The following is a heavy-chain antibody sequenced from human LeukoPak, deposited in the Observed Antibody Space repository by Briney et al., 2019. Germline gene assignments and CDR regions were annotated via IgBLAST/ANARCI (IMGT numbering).Heavy chain of an antibody. Sequence: EASVKVSCKASGYTFTSYDINWVRQATGQGLEWMGWMNPNSGNTGYAQKFQGRVTITRNTSISTAYMELSSLRSEDTAVYYCAREGGYCSGGSCYEDAFDIWGQGTMVTVSS. V-gene: IGHV1-8*03. CDR3: AREGGYCSGGSCYEDAFDI. CDR1: GYTFTSYD. J-gene: IGHJ3*02. CDR2: MNPNSGNT. D-gene: IGHD2-15*01.